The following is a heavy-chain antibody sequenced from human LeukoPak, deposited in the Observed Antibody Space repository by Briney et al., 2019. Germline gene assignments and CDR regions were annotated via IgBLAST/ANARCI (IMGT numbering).Heavy chain of an antibody. J-gene: IGHJ4*02. Sequence: PGGSLRLSRAASGFTFSNYWMAWIRQAPEKGLEWLSYLSSSGTTIYYADSVKGRFTISRDNAKNSLCLQMNSLRAEDTAVYYCARGRKAAVGVFDYWGQGTPVTVSS. D-gene: IGHD6-19*01. V-gene: IGHV3-11*01. CDR1: GFTFSNYW. CDR3: ARGRKAAVGVFDY. CDR2: LSSSGTTI.